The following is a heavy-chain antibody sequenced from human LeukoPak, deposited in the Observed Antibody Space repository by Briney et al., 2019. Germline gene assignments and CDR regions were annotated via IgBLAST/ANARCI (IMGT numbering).Heavy chain of an antibody. CDR3: AREPAAKVYYYYYYMDV. J-gene: IGHJ6*03. CDR2: INHSGST. V-gene: IGHV4-34*01. CDR1: GGSISSYY. Sequence: SETLSLTCTVSGGSISSYYWNWIRQPAGKGLEWIGEINHSGSTNYNPSLKSRVTISVDTSKNQFSLKLSSVTAADTAVYYCAREPAAKVYYYYYYMDVWGKGTTVTVSS. D-gene: IGHD2-2*01.